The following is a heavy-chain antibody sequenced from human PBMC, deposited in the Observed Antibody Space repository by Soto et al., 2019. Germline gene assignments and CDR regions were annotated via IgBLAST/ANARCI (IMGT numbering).Heavy chain of an antibody. Sequence: QVQLVQSGAEVKKPGASVKVSCKASGYTFTSYGISWVRQAPGQGLEWMGWISAYNGNTNYAQKLQGRATMTTDTSTSPAYMELRSLRSDDTAVYYCARWEQWLVDGDWFDPWGQGTLVTVSS. CDR2: ISAYNGNT. CDR1: GYTFTSYG. V-gene: IGHV1-18*01. D-gene: IGHD6-19*01. CDR3: ARWEQWLVDGDWFDP. J-gene: IGHJ5*02.